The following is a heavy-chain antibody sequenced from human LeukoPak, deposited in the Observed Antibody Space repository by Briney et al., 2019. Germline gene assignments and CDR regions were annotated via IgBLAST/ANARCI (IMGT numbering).Heavy chain of an antibody. D-gene: IGHD3-10*01. CDR3: ARDAGSQARGVYGE. Sequence: PGGSLRLSCAASGFTFSSYSMNWVRQAPGKGLESVSGINWNGGTIGYAASVKGRFIISRDNAKNSLYLQMNSLRVEDTALYYCARDAGSQARGVYGEWGQGTMVTVSS. CDR2: INWNGGTI. V-gene: IGHV3-20*04. CDR1: GFTFSSYS. J-gene: IGHJ3*01.